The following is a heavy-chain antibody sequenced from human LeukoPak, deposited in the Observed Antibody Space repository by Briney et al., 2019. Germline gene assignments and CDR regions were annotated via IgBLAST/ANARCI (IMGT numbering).Heavy chain of an antibody. CDR3: ARALQPGVYAFDI. J-gene: IGHJ3*02. CDR2: VYYTGTT. CDR1: GGSINNYY. Sequence: SETLSLTCSVSGGSINNYYGTWIRQAPGKGLEWIGNVYYTGTTNYNPSLKSRVTISVDTSKNQFSLELSSVTAADTAVYYCARALQPGVYAFDIWGQGTMVTVSS. D-gene: IGHD6-13*01. V-gene: IGHV4-59*01.